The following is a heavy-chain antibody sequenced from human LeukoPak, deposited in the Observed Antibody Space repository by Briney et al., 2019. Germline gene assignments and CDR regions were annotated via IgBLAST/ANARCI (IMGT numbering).Heavy chain of an antibody. Sequence: SETXSLTCTVSGGSISSYYWSWIRQPAGKXLEWIGRIYTSGSTNYNPSLKSRVTMSVDTSKNQFSLKLSSVTAADTAVYYCARVLFEGWFDPWGQGTLVTVSS. J-gene: IGHJ5*02. V-gene: IGHV4-4*07. CDR2: IYTSGST. CDR3: ARVLFEGWFDP. CDR1: GGSISSYY.